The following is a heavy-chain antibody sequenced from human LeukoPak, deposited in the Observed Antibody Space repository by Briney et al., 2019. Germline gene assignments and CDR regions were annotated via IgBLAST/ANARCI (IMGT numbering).Heavy chain of an antibody. CDR1: GFTFSSYG. D-gene: IGHD2-21*01. V-gene: IGHV3-33*01. Sequence: GGSLRLSCAASGFTFSSYGMHWVRQAPGKGLEWVALIGYDGTNEYYADSVKGRFTISRDNSKNTLYLQMKSLRAEDTAVYYCARAPAAVVPKKYYFDYWGQGTLVTVSS. J-gene: IGHJ4*02. CDR3: ARAPAAVVPKKYYFDY. CDR2: IGYDGTNE.